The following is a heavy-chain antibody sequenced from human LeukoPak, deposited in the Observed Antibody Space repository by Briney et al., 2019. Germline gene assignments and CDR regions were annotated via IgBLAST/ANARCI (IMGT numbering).Heavy chain of an antibody. CDR1: GFTFSSYS. Sequence: PGGSLRLSCAASGFTFSSYSMNWVRQAPGKGLEWVSSISSSSSYIYYADSVKGRFTISRDNAKNSLYLQMNSLRAEDTAVYYCARDDYSNWAYYYYMDVWGKGTTVTVSS. CDR3: ARDDYSNWAYYYYMDV. J-gene: IGHJ6*03. V-gene: IGHV3-21*01. CDR2: ISSSSSYI. D-gene: IGHD4-11*01.